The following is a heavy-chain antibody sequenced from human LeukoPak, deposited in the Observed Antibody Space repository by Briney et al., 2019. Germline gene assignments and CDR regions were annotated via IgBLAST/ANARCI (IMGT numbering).Heavy chain of an antibody. V-gene: IGHV3-7*03. D-gene: IGHD6-13*01. J-gene: IGHJ4*02. CDR3: ARSLPYGTTWYGRSDF. CDR2: IRQDGDTK. Sequence: GGSLRLSCAASGFPFNAYWMTWVRQAPGKGLEWVANIRQDGDTKYYVDSVKGRFTISRDNAMNSLYLQMNSLRAEDTAIYYCARSLPYGTTWYGRSDFWGQGTLVIVSS. CDR1: GFPFNAYW.